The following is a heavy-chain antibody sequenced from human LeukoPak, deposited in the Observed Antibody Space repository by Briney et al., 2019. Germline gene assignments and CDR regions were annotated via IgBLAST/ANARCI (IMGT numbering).Heavy chain of an antibody. CDR1: GFTFSSYA. CDR2: ISSNGGST. CDR3: ARGTYYDSSGYYFFDY. D-gene: IGHD3-22*01. V-gene: IGHV3-64*01. J-gene: IGHJ4*02. Sequence: GGSLRLSCAASGFTFSSYAMHWVRQAPGKGLEYVSTISSNGGSTYYVNSVKGRFTISRDNSKNTLFLQMGSLRAEDMAVYYCARGTYYDSSGYYFFDYWGQGTVDTVSS.